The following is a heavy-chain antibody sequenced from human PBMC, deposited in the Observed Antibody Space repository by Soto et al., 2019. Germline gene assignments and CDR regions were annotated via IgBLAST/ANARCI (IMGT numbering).Heavy chain of an antibody. J-gene: IGHJ6*02. D-gene: IGHD3-16*01. CDR1: GYTFSDYG. Sequence: ASVTVSCKTSGYTFSDYGIIWVRQAPGQGLEWMGWISGYDGHTKYAQKFQGRVIMTTDTSTSTVYMDLRSLRSDDTAVYYCAREGEMPYYYYGLDVWGQGTTVTVSS. V-gene: IGHV1-18*01. CDR2: ISGYDGHT. CDR3: AREGEMPYYYYGLDV.